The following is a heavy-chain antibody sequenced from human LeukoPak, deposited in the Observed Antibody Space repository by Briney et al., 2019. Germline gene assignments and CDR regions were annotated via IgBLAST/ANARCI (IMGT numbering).Heavy chain of an antibody. V-gene: IGHV3-30*04. CDR3: ARGPTMKMDV. D-gene: IGHD3-22*01. CDR1: GFTFSSYA. Sequence: GGSLRLSCAASGFTFSSYAMHWVRQAPGKGLEWVAVISYDGSNKYYADSVKGRFTISRDNSKNTLYLQMNSLRAEDTAVYYCARGPTMKMDVWGKGTTVTVSS. J-gene: IGHJ6*04. CDR2: ISYDGSNK.